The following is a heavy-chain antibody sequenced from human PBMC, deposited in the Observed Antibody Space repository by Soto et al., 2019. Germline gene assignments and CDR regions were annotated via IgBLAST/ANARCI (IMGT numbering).Heavy chain of an antibody. CDR3: ARLGLGCSGGSCPSDY. D-gene: IGHD2-15*01. Sequence: SETLSLTCTVSGGSISSYYWSWIRQPPGKGLEWIGYIYYSGSTNYNPSLKSRVTISVDTSKNQFSLKLSSVTAADTAVYYCARLGLGCSGGSCPSDYWGQGIQVTVSS. J-gene: IGHJ4*02. V-gene: IGHV4-59*08. CDR2: IYYSGST. CDR1: GGSISSYY.